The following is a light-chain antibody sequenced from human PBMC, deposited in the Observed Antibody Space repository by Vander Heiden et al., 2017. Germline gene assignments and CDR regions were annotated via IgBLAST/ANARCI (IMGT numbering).Light chain of an antibody. CDR2: AVS. Sequence: AIQMTQSPSSLSASVGDRVTITCRASPDIGNDLTWYQRKPGKAPKFLISAVSGLEGGVPSRFSGSGFGTDFTLTITSLQPEDSATYYCLQDHIFPWTLGQGTKVEVK. J-gene: IGKJ1*01. CDR1: PDIGND. V-gene: IGKV1-6*01. CDR3: LQDHIFPWT.